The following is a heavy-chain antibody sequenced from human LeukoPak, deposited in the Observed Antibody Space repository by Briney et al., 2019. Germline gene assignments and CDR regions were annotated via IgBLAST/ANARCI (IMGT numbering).Heavy chain of an antibody. CDR3: ARWFDYSNLLDY. D-gene: IGHD4-11*01. Sequence: GGSLRLSCAASGFTFSSYWIHWVRQAPGKGLVWVSRINSDGSSTSCADSVKGRFTISRDNAKNTLYLQMNSLRAEDTAVYYCARWFDYSNLLDYWGQGTLVTVSS. J-gene: IGHJ4*02. V-gene: IGHV3-74*01. CDR1: GFTFSSYW. CDR2: INSDGSST.